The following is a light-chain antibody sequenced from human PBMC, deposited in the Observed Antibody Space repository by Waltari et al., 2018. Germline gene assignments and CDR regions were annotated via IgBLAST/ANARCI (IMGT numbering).Light chain of an antibody. CDR3: QVWDSSSDHWV. V-gene: IGLV3-21*04. J-gene: IGLJ3*02. CDR1: NIGSKR. CDR2: YDS. Sequence: SYVLTQPPSVSGAPGKTARITCGGNNIGSKRVHGYQQKPGQAPVLVIYYDSDRPSGIPERFSGSNSGNTATLTISRVEAGDEADYYCQVWDSSSDHWVFGGGTKLTVL.